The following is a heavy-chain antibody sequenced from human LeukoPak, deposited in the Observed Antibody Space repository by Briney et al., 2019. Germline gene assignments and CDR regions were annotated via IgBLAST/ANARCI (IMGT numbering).Heavy chain of an antibody. D-gene: IGHD3-22*01. Sequence: GGSLRLSCAASGFTFSSYAMSWVRQAPGKGLEWVSAISGSGGSTHYADSVKGRFTISRDNSKNTLYLQMNSLRAEDTAVYYCAKVEVTYYYDSSGYLDYWGQGTLVTVSS. CDR2: ISGSGGST. V-gene: IGHV3-23*01. CDR3: AKVEVTYYYDSSGYLDY. CDR1: GFTFSSYA. J-gene: IGHJ4*02.